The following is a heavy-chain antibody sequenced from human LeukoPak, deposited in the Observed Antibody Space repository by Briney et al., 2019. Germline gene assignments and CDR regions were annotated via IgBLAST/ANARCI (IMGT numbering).Heavy chain of an antibody. J-gene: IGHJ4*02. V-gene: IGHV3-9*01. Sequence: PGGSLRLSCAASGFTFDDYGMHWVRQAPGKGLEWVSGISWNSGSIGYADSVKGRFTISRDNAKNSLYLQMNSLRAEDTALYYCAKDIFTGIAAAGAIDYWGQGTLVTVSS. CDR1: GFTFDDYG. CDR2: ISWNSGSI. CDR3: AKDIFTGIAAAGAIDY. D-gene: IGHD6-13*01.